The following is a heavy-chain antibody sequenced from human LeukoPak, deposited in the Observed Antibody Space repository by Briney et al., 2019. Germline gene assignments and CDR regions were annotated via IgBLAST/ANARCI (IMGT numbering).Heavy chain of an antibody. D-gene: IGHD6-13*01. J-gene: IGHJ5*02. CDR1: GGSISSYY. CDR2: IYYSGST. V-gene: IGHV4-59*01. CDR3: ARDIAAAGTGWFDP. Sequence: PSETLSLTCTVPGGSISSYYWSWIRQPPGKGQEWIGYIYYSGSTNYNPSLKSRVTISVDTSKNQFSLKLSSVTAADTAVYYCARDIAAAGTGWFDPWGQGTLVTVSS.